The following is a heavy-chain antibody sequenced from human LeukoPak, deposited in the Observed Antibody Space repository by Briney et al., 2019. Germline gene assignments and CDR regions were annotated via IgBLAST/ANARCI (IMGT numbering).Heavy chain of an antibody. D-gene: IGHD3-3*01. J-gene: IGHJ5*02. CDR2: IIPILGIA. V-gene: IGHV1-69*04. CDR3: ARDRGIFGVDNWFDP. CDR1: GGTLSRYT. Sequence: ASVKVSCKASGGTLSRYTISWVRQAPGQGLEWMGRIIPILGIANYAQKFQGRVTITADKSTSTAYMELSSLRSEDTAVYYCARDRGIFGVDNWFDPWGQGTLVTVSS.